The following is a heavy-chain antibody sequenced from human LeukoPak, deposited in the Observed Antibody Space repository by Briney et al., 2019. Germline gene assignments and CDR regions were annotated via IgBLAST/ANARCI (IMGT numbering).Heavy chain of an antibody. CDR2: IYTSGST. J-gene: IGHJ4*02. CDR1: GVSISSYY. Sequence: SETLSLTCTVSGVSISSYYWSWIRQPAGKGLEWIGRIYTSGSTNYNPSLKSRVTMSVDTSKNQFSLKLSSVTAADKAVYYCASGYDYGDLEYWGQGTLVTVSS. D-gene: IGHD3-22*01. V-gene: IGHV4-4*07. CDR3: ASGYDYGDLEY.